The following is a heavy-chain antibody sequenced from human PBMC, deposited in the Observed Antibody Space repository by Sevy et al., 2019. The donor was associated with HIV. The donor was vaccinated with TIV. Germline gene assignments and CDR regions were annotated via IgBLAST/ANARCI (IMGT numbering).Heavy chain of an antibody. CDR1: GFTFSSYS. CDR3: AREGGYTDQGMDV. J-gene: IGHJ6*02. Sequence: GGSLRLSCAATGFTFSSYSMNWVRQAPGKGLEWLSYIDSSSSNRYYTRSVKGRFTVSRDNAKKSLYVQMNSLRGEDTAVYYCAREGGYTDQGMDVWGQETTVTVSS. CDR2: IDSSSSNR. V-gene: IGHV3-48*01. D-gene: IGHD5-12*01.